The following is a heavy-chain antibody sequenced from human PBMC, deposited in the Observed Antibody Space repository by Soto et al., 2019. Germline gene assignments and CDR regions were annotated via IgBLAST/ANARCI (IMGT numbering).Heavy chain of an antibody. Sequence: GALRLSCEASGFNFSSYVMHWVRQAPGKGLEWVAVIWYDGSNKYYADSVKGRFTISRDNSKNTLYLQMNSLRAEDTAVYYCARERVWQQLAPLAYWGQGTLVTVSS. CDR3: ARERVWQQLAPLAY. J-gene: IGHJ4*02. D-gene: IGHD6-13*01. V-gene: IGHV3-33*01. CDR2: IWYDGSNK. CDR1: GFNFSSYV.